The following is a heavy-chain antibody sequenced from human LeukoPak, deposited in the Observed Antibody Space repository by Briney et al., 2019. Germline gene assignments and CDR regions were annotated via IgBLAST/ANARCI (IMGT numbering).Heavy chain of an antibody. Sequence: SVKVSCKASGGTFSSYAISWVRQAPGQGLEWMGGIIPIFGTANYAQKLQGRVTMTTDASTSTAYMELRSLRSDDTAVYYCARQLDIVATKDYWGQGTLVTVSS. V-gene: IGHV1-69*05. CDR3: ARQLDIVATKDY. CDR2: IIPIFGTA. D-gene: IGHD5-12*01. J-gene: IGHJ4*02. CDR1: GGTFSSYA.